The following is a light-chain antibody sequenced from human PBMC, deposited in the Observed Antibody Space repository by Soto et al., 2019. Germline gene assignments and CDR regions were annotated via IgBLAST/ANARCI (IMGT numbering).Light chain of an antibody. Sequence: ETVLTQSPATLSVSPGERATLSCRASQSVRVNLAWYQQKPGQAPRLLIYGASTRAPGIPDRFSGSGFGTEFTLTISSLQSEDFAVYYCQQHNDWPPSTFGQGTKLEIK. CDR2: GAS. CDR3: QQHNDWPPST. CDR1: QSVRVN. V-gene: IGKV3-15*01. J-gene: IGKJ2*01.